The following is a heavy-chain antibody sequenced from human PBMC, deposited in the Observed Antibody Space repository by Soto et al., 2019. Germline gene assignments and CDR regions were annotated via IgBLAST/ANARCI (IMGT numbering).Heavy chain of an antibody. D-gene: IGHD3-22*01. J-gene: IGHJ4*02. CDR3: ARNYYDGSGLFY. CDR1: AGSISGPSYR. Sequence: SETLSLTCSVSAGSISGPSYRWVWIRQTPGKGLEWIGSLDYGGTTFYNPSLESRVTLFADTSKKQFSLKVSSVTAADTAVYYCARNYYDGSGLFYWGQGTLVTVSS. CDR2: LDYGGTT. V-gene: IGHV4-39*01.